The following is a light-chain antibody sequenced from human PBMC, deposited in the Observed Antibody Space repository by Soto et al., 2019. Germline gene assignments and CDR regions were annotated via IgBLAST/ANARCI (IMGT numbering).Light chain of an antibody. CDR1: QPVGSW. CDR3: EQYDEHSIT. Sequence: DIQMTQSPSTLSASVGDRVTITCRASQPVGSWLACYQQRPVKAPNLLIYHASSLESGVPSRFSGSGSGAEFTLSISSLQPDDFRPYWSEQYDEHSITFGQGTRLEI. CDR2: HAS. J-gene: IGKJ5*01. V-gene: IGKV1-5*01.